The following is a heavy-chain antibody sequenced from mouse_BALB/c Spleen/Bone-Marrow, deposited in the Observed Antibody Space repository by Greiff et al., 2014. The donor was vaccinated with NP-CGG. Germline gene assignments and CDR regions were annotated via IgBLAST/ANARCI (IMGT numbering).Heavy chain of an antibody. V-gene: IGHV1-62-2*01. D-gene: IGHD2-10*02. CDR1: GYSFTEYI. CDR3: ARNQSYGTYLYFDV. Sequence: QVQLQQSGAGLVKPGASVKMSCKASGYSFTEYIIHWVRQRPGQGLEWIGWIYPGSGSIKYNEKFKDKATLTADKSSSTVYMEISKLTSKDSAVFFCARNQSYGTYLYFDVWGAGTTVTVSS. CDR2: IYPGSGSI. J-gene: IGHJ1*01.